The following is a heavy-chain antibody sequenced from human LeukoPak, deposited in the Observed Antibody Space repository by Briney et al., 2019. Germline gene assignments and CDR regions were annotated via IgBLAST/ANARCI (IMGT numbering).Heavy chain of an antibody. D-gene: IGHD2-15*01. Sequence: GGSQRLSCAASGFTITNYAMSWVRQAPGKGLEWVAVIWYDGSNKYYADSVKGRFTISRDNSKSTVYLQMNSLRDEDTAVYYCAKVNSGVALSNWYFDLWGRGTQVTASS. CDR1: GFTITNYA. CDR3: AKVNSGVALSNWYFDL. CDR2: IWYDGSNK. J-gene: IGHJ2*01. V-gene: IGHV3-33*06.